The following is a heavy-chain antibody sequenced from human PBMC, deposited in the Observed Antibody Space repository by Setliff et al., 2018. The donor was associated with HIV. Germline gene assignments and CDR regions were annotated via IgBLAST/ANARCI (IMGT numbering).Heavy chain of an antibody. J-gene: IGHJ4*02. CDR2: INTNTGNP. D-gene: IGHD3-22*01. CDR3: ARGAYQYYDSSGYYQGNFDY. V-gene: IGHV7-4-1*02. Sequence: ASVKVSCKTSGYTFSNYGLNWVRQAPGQGLEWMGWINTNTGNPTYAQDFIGRFVFSLDTSVSTAYLLISSLKAEDTAVYYCARGAYQYYDSSGYYQGNFDYWGQGTLVTVSS. CDR1: GYTFSNYG.